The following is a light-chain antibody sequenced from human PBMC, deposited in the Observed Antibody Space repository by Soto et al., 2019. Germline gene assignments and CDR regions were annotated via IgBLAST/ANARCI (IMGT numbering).Light chain of an antibody. CDR2: GAS. CDR3: QHYNNWPRT. Sequence: ESLLTQSPGTLSLSPGERATLSCRASQSVSSSYLAWYQQKLGQAPRLLIFGASTRATGIPARFSGSGSGTEFTLTISSLQSEDFAVYYCQHYNNWPRTFGQGTKVDIK. V-gene: IGKV3-15*01. J-gene: IGKJ1*01. CDR1: QSVSSSY.